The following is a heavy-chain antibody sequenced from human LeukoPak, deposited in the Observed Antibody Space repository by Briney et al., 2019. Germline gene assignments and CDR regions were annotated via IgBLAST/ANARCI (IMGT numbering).Heavy chain of an antibody. CDR2: IIPILGIA. D-gene: IGHD6-13*01. J-gene: IGHJ4*02. CDR3: ARRVEIATAGFDY. Sequence: SVKVSCKASGGTFSSYAISWVRQAPGQGLEWMGRIIPILGIANYAQKFQGRVTITADKSTSTAYMELSSLRSEDTAVYYCARRVEIATAGFDYWGQGTLVTVSS. CDR1: GGTFSSYA. V-gene: IGHV1-69*04.